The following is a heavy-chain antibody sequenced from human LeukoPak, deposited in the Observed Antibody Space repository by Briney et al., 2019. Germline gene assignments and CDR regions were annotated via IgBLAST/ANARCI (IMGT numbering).Heavy chain of an antibody. J-gene: IGHJ3*02. CDR1: GFTFSTYS. D-gene: IGHD2-21*01. V-gene: IGHV3-48*02. CDR2: ITSDSSAM. CDR3: VRDLLWAFDI. Sequence: GGSLRLSCVASGFTFSTYSINWIRQAPGKGLEWISYITSDSSAMSYAESVKGRFTISRDNAKNSLYLHMNSLSDEDTAMYFCVRDLLWAFDIWGQGTMVTVSS.